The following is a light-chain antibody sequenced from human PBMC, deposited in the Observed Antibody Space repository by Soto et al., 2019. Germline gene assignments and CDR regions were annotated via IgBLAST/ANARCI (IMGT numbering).Light chain of an antibody. J-gene: IGLJ2*01. CDR2: SND. V-gene: IGLV1-44*01. Sequence: QSVLTQPPSASGTPGQRVTISCSGSTSNIGGNTVNWYQQLPGTAPKLLIYSNDQRPSGVPDRFSGSKSGTSASLAISGLQSEDEAAYYCAAWDDSLHAVTFGGGTKVTVL. CDR3: AAWDDSLHAVT. CDR1: TSNIGGNT.